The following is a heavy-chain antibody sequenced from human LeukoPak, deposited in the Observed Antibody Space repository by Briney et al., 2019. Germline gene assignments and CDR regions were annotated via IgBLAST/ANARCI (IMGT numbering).Heavy chain of an antibody. V-gene: IGHV3-11*01. CDR3: ARERTMVRGMSWFDP. CDR2: ISSSGRTI. CDR1: GFTFSDYY. Sequence: GGSLRLSCAPSGFTFSDYYMSWIRQAPGKGLEWVSYISSSGRTIYYADSVKGRFTISRDNAKNSLYLQMNSLRAEDTAVYYCARERTMVRGMSWFDPWGQGTLVTVSS. D-gene: IGHD3-10*01. J-gene: IGHJ5*02.